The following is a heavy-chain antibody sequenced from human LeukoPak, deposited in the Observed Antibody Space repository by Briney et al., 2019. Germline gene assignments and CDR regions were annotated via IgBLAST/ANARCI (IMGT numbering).Heavy chain of an antibody. Sequence: PSETLSLTCAVYGGSFSGYYWSWIRQPPGKGLEWIGEINHSGSTNYNPSLKSRVTISVDTSKNQFSLKLSSVTAADTAVYYCARGDYGQKVFPYWGQGTLVTVSS. V-gene: IGHV4-34*01. D-gene: IGHD4-17*01. J-gene: IGHJ4*02. CDR2: INHSGST. CDR1: GGSFSGYY. CDR3: ARGDYGQKVFPY.